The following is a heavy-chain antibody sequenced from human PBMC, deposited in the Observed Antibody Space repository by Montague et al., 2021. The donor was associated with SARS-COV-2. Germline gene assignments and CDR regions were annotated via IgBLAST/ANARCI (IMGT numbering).Heavy chain of an antibody. CDR3: AKSRGIRYDSSGYYYPLDY. J-gene: IGHJ4*02. Sequence: SLRLSCAASGFTFSSYAMSWVRQAPGNGLEWVSVIYSGGSSTYYSDSVKGRFTISRDNSKNTLYLQMNSLRAEDTAVYYCAKSRGIRYDSSGYYYPLDYWGQGTLVTVSS. CDR1: GFTFSSYA. D-gene: IGHD3-22*01. CDR2: IYSGGSST. V-gene: IGHV3-23*03.